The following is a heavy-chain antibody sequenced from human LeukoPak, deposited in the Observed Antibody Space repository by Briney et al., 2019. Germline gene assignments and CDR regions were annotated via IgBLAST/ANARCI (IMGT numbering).Heavy chain of an antibody. V-gene: IGHV1-69*13. Sequence: SVTVSCKASGGTFSSYAISWVRQAPGQGLEWMGGIIPIFGTANYAQKFQGRVTITADESTSTAYMELSSLRSEDTAVYYCASSRGSGYLLGYWGQGTLVTVSS. CDR3: ASSRGSGYLLGY. J-gene: IGHJ4*02. CDR2: IIPIFGTA. CDR1: GGTFSSYA. D-gene: IGHD3-22*01.